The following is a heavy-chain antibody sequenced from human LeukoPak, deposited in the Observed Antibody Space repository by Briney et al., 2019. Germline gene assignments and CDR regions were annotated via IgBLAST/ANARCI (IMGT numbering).Heavy chain of an antibody. CDR3: ARRGYYDSSGYYQFDY. J-gene: IGHJ4*02. V-gene: IGHV4-34*01. Sequence: SSETLSLTCAVYGGSFSGYYWSWIRQPPGKGLEWIGEINHSGSTNYNPSLKSRVTISVDTSKNQFSLKLSSVTAADTAVYYCARRGYYDSSGYYQFDYWGERTLVTVSS. CDR2: INHSGST. CDR1: GGSFSGYY. D-gene: IGHD3-22*01.